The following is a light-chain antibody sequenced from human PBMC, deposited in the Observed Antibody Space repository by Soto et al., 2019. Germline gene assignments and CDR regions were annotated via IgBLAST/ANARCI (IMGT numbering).Light chain of an antibody. J-gene: IGKJ1*01. CDR3: QTDDSYWRT. CDR1: QTISNW. CDR2: DAS. Sequence: DIQMTQSPSTLSASLGDRVTITCRASQTISNWLAWYQQKPGKAPKLLIYDASSLESGVPSRFSGSASGTEFILTMRSRKPDDFVTYYCQTDDSYWRTFAKASKLEIK. V-gene: IGKV1-5*01.